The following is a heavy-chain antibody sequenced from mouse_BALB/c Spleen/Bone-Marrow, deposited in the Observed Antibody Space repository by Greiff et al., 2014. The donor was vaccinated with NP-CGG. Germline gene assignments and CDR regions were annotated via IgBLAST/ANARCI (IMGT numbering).Heavy chain of an antibody. V-gene: IGHV1-54*01. D-gene: IGHD2-1*01. CDR2: LNPGSGGT. Sequence: VKLQESGAELVRPGTSVKVSCKASGYAFTNYLIEWVKQRPGQGLEWIGVLNPGSGGTNYNENFKGKATLTADKSSSTAYMQISSLTSDDSAVYFCARRFYYAMGYWGQGTTLTASS. CDR3: ARRFYYAMGY. CDR1: GYAFTNYL. J-gene: IGHJ2*01.